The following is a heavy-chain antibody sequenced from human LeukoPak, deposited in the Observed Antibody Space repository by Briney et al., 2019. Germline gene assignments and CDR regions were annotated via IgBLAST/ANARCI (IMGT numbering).Heavy chain of an antibody. CDR2: INHSGST. CDR3: ARPVEMAPGGDVFDI. V-gene: IGHV4-34*01. CDR1: GGSFSGYY. Sequence: SETLSLTCAVYGGSFSGYYWSWIRQPPGKGLEWIGEINHSGSTNYNPSLKSRVTISVDKSKNQFSLKLSSVTAADTAVYYCARPVEMAPGGDVFDIWAKGTRVPVSS. J-gene: IGHJ3*02. D-gene: IGHD5-24*01.